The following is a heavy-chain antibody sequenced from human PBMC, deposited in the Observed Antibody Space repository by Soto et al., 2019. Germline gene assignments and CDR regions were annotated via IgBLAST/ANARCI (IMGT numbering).Heavy chain of an antibody. CDR1: GFTFSSFW. CDR3: AKRGVDTFGLSY. D-gene: IGHD3-10*01. Sequence: EVQLVESGGGLVQPGGSLRLSCAVSGFTFSSFWMHWVRQAPGEGLVWVSRINTDGSSTSYADSVKGRFTTSRDNAKNTLYLQMNSLRVEDTAMYYCAKRGVDTFGLSYWGQGTLVTVSS. V-gene: IGHV3-74*01. J-gene: IGHJ4*02. CDR2: INTDGSST.